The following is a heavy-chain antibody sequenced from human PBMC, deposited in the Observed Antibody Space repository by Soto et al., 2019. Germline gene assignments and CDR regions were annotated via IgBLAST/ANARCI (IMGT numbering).Heavy chain of an antibody. D-gene: IGHD3-10*01. CDR1: GFTFSNYA. V-gene: IGHV3-23*01. J-gene: IGHJ6*03. CDR2: ISGSSGTT. Sequence: EVQLLESGGGLVQPGGSLRLSCAASGFTFSNYAMSWVRQAAGKGLEWVSGISGSSGTTYYADSVKGRFTISRDNSKNTLFLQMNSLRAEDTAVYYCAKDSYGSGIHFYYYYYMDVWGKGTTVTVSS. CDR3: AKDSYGSGIHFYYYYYMDV.